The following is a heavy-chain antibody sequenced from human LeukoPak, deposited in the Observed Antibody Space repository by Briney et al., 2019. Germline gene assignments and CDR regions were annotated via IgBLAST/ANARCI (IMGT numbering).Heavy chain of an antibody. V-gene: IGHV3-15*01. J-gene: IGHJ3*01. CDR3: TTDLRYFDRTGFAFDV. D-gene: IGHD3-9*01. CDR1: GFTFSNAW. CDR2: IKSKTDGGTT. Sequence: GGSLRLSCAASGFTFSNAWVSWVRQAPGKGLEWVGRIKSKTDGGTTDYAAPVKGRFTISRDDSKNTLYLQMNSLKTEDTAVYYCTTDLRYFDRTGFAFDVWGQGTLVTVSS.